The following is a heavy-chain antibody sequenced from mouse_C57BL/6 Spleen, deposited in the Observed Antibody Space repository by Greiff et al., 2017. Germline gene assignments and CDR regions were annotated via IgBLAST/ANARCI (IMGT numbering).Heavy chain of an antibody. J-gene: IGHJ2*01. V-gene: IGHV14-2*01. D-gene: IGHD2-5*01. Sequence: VQLQQSGAELVKPGASVKLSCTASGFNIKDYYMPWVKQRTEQGLEWIGRIDPEDGETKYAPKFQGKATITADTSSNTAYLQLSSLTSEDTAVXYCAVSSTIVATQGYWGQGTTLTVSS. CDR1: GFNIKDYY. CDR3: AVSSTIVATQGY. CDR2: IDPEDGET.